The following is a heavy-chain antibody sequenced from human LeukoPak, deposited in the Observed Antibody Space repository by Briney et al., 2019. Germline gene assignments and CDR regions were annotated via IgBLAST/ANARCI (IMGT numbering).Heavy chain of an antibody. J-gene: IGHJ5*02. Sequence: GGSLRLSCAASGFTFSNAWMSWVRQAPGKGLEWVSSISSSSSYIYYADSVKGRFTISRDNAKNSLYLQMNSLRAEDTAVYYCARERGAADLWSGPQQTFNWFDPWGQGTLVTVSS. CDR2: ISSSSSYI. V-gene: IGHV3-21*01. D-gene: IGHD3-3*01. CDR3: ARERGAADLWSGPQQTFNWFDP. CDR1: GFTFSNAW.